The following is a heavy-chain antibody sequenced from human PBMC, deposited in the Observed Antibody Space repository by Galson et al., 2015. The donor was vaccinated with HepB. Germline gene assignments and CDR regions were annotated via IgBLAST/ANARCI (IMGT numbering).Heavy chain of an antibody. CDR3: ATAGAESSAGSCVAY. CDR1: GFTFSSYA. J-gene: IGHJ4*02. D-gene: IGHD6-19*01. V-gene: IGHV3-30*04. CDR2: ISYDGTNK. Sequence: SLRLSCAASGFTFSSYAMNWVRQAPGKGLEWVAVISYDGTNKYYADSVEGRFTISRDNSKNTLYLQMNSLRAEDTAVFYCATAGAESSAGSCVAYWGQRTLVTASS.